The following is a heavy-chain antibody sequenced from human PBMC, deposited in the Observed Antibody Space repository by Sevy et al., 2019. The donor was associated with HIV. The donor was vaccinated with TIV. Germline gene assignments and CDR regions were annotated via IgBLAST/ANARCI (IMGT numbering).Heavy chain of an antibody. J-gene: IGHJ4*02. D-gene: IGHD1-1*01. Sequence: SLRLSCTASGFTFGDYAMNWVRQAPGKGLEWVAFFKSTAYGGTVDQAASVKGRFTMSRADSRDIAYLQMNDLKTEDAGIYYCTRWKGAHSIFDYWGQGALVTVSS. CDR3: TRWKGAHSIFDY. CDR2: FKSTAYGGTV. V-gene: IGHV3-49*04. CDR1: GFTFGDYA.